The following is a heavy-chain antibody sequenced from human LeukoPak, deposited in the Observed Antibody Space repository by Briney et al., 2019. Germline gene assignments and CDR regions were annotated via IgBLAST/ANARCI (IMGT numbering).Heavy chain of an antibody. CDR3: ARHKGYCSGGSCYSPYNWFDP. J-gene: IGHJ5*02. CDR1: GGTFSSYA. Sequence: SVKVSCKASGGTFSSYAISWVRQAPGQGLEWMGGIIPIFGTANYAQKFQGRVTITADESTSTAYTELSSLRSEDTAVYYCARHKGYCSGGSCYSPYNWFDPWGQGTLVTVSS. V-gene: IGHV1-69*13. D-gene: IGHD2-15*01. CDR2: IIPIFGTA.